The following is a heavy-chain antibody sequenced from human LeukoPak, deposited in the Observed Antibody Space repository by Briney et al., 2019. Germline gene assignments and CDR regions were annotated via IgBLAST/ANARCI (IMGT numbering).Heavy chain of an antibody. Sequence: QPGGSLRLSCAASGFTVSGNYMSWVRQAPGKGLEWVSVIYNGGNTNCADSAKGRFTISRDNSKNTLYLQMNSLRAEDTAVYYCAKATQWLAYDYWGRGTLVTVSS. CDR1: GFTVSGNY. D-gene: IGHD6-19*01. CDR2: IYNGGNT. V-gene: IGHV3-53*01. CDR3: AKATQWLAYDY. J-gene: IGHJ4*02.